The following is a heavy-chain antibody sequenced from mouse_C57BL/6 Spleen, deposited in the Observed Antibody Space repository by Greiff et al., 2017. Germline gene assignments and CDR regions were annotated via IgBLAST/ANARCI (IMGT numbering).Heavy chain of an antibody. V-gene: IGHV5-9-1*02. J-gene: IGHJ1*03. CDR1: GFTFSSYA. CDR2: ISSGGDYI. Sequence: EVQGVESGEGLVKPGGSLKLSCAASGFTFSSYAMSWVRQTPEKRLEWVAYISSGGDYIYYADTVKGRCTISRDNARNTLYLQMSSLKSEDTAMYYCTRDPVVATGWPWYFDVWGTGTTVTVSS. CDR3: TRDPVVATGWPWYFDV. D-gene: IGHD1-1*01.